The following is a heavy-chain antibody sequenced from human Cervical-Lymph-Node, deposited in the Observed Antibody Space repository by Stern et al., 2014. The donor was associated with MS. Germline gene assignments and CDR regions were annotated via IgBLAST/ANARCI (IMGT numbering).Heavy chain of an antibody. CDR3: VLPSTVTTAAFDV. CDR2: IIPIFDTP. Sequence: QVKLVQSGAEVKKPGSSVKVSCKASGGTFSTFSINWVRQVPGQSLEWMGGIIPIFDTPNFAQKFQGRVTITADSSTSTVYMALNSLRFDDTAVYYCVLPSTVTTAAFDVWGRGTMVTVSS. CDR1: GGTFSTFS. J-gene: IGHJ3*01. D-gene: IGHD4-11*01. V-gene: IGHV1-69*06.